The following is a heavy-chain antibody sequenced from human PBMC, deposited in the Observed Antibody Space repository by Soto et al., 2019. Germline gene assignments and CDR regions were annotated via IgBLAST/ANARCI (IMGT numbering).Heavy chain of an antibody. D-gene: IGHD2-21*01. Sequence: ASVKVSCKASGGPFSTYAISWVRQAPGQGLEWMGGIIPIFGTANYAQKFQGRVTITADESTSTAYMELSSLRSEDTAIYYCARASSGCGGTCYQRDYQNGMDVWGLGPTVTVCS. CDR2: IIPIFGTA. V-gene: IGHV1-69*13. J-gene: IGHJ6*02. CDR3: ARASSGCGGTCYQRDYQNGMDV. CDR1: GGPFSTYA.